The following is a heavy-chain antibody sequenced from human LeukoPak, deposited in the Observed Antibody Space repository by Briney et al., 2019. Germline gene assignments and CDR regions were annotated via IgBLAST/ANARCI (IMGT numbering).Heavy chain of an antibody. Sequence: PGGSLRLSCAASGFTFSSYEMNWVRQAPGRGLEWVSYITSSGSTIYYADSVKGRFTISRDNAKNSLYLQMNSLRAEDTAVYYCTRSDWFDPWGQGTLVTVSS. V-gene: IGHV3-48*03. CDR1: GFTFSSYE. CDR2: ITSSGSTI. CDR3: TRSDWFDP. J-gene: IGHJ5*02.